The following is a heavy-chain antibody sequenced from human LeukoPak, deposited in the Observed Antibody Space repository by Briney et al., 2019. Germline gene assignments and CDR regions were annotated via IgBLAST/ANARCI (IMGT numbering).Heavy chain of an antibody. CDR3: AKPPPRFLEWLFYFDY. V-gene: IGHV3-23*01. CDR2: ISGSAGST. J-gene: IGHJ4*02. CDR1: GFTFSSYA. D-gene: IGHD3-3*01. Sequence: PGGSLRLSCAASGFTFSSYAMSWVRQAPGKGLEWVSAISGSAGSTYYADSVKGRFTISRDNSKDTLYLQMNSLRAQDTAVYYCAKPPPRFLEWLFYFDYWGQGTLVTVSS.